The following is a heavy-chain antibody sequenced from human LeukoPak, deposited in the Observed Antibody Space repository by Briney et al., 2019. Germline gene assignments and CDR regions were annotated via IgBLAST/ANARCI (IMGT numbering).Heavy chain of an antibody. CDR2: IYTSGST. CDR1: GGSISSGSYY. Sequence: SETLSLTCTVSGGSISSGSYYWSWIRQPAGKGLEWIGRIYTSGSTNYNPSLKSRVTISVDTSKNQFSLKLSSVTAADTAVYYCARFADVWGKGTTVTISS. J-gene: IGHJ6*04. CDR3: ARFADV. V-gene: IGHV4-61*02.